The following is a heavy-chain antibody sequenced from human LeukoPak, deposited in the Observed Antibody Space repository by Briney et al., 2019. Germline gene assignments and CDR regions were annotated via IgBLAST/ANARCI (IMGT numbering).Heavy chain of an antibody. CDR2: IYYSGST. Sequence: SETLSLTCTASGGSISSYYWSWIRQPPGKGLEWIGYIYYSGSTNYNPSLKSRVTISVDTSKNQFSLKLSSVTAADTAVYYCATQQWLFGTLFDYWGQGTLVTVSS. CDR3: ATQQWLFGTLFDY. J-gene: IGHJ4*02. CDR1: GGSISSYY. V-gene: IGHV4-59*08. D-gene: IGHD6-19*01.